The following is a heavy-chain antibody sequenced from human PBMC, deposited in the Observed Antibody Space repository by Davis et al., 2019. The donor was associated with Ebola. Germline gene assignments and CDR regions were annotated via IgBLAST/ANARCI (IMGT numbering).Heavy chain of an antibody. J-gene: IGHJ4*02. V-gene: IGHV4-39*01. D-gene: IGHD2-2*01. CDR3: ARQNVAVVPAPDY. CDR2: IYYGGNT. CDR1: GGSISNVNYY. Sequence: SETLSLTCFVSGGSISNVNYYWGWIRQPPGKGLEWIGSIYYGGNTYYNPSLKGRVTVSVDTSKNQFSLRLRSVTAADTAVYYCARQNVAVVPAPDYWGQGTLVTVSS.